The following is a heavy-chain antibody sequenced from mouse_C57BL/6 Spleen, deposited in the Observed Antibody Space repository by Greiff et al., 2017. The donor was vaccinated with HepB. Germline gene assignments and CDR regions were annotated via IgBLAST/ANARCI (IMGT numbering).Heavy chain of an antibody. CDR1: GFTFSSYG. CDR2: INSNGGST. J-gene: IGHJ2*01. V-gene: IGHV5-6-3*01. Sequence: EVQVVESGGGLVQPVGSLKLSCAASGFTFSSYGMSWVRQTPDKRLELVATINSNGGSTYYPDSVKGRFTISRDNAKNTLYLQMSSLKSEDTSMYYCARMARTINGGQGTTLTVSS. CDR3: ARMARTIN.